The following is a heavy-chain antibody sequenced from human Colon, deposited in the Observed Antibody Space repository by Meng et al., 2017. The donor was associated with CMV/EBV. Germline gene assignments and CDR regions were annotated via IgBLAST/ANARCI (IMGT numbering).Heavy chain of an antibody. V-gene: IGHV1-2*02. CDR3: ARVKCGTTSCSQGLDP. D-gene: IGHD2-2*01. CDR2: FNTNGGGT. Sequence: YSFTDYEEHWVRQAPGQGLEWMGWFNTNGGGTDYAQTFQGRVTMTRDTAITTAYLEVNRLTSDDTAVYYCARVKCGTTSCSQGLDPWGQGTLVTVS. J-gene: IGHJ5*02. CDR1: YSFTDYE.